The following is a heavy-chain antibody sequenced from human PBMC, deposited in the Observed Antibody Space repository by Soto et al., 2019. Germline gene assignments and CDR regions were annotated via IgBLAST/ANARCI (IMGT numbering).Heavy chain of an antibody. CDR2: ISDARTNE. D-gene: IGHD3-10*01. CDR3: SKTGRCWISRPNFGY. V-gene: IGHV3-30-3*02. Sequence: GGSLRLSCAASGFTFSNHAMHWVRQAPGKGLEWVALISDARTNEYYADSVKGRFTISRDNTKNTLYLQMNSLRVDDTAVYYCSKTGRCWISRPNFGYWGQGTPVTVSS. J-gene: IGHJ4*02. CDR1: GFTFSNHA.